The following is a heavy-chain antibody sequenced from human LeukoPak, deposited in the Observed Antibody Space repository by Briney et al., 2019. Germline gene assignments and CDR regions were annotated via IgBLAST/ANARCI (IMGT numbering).Heavy chain of an antibody. CDR2: ITVSSNHI. CDR1: GFTFSSYS. J-gene: IGHJ4*02. D-gene: IGHD4-23*01. CDR3: VRAGWELDY. Sequence: GGSLRLSCRASGFTFSSYSMNWVRQAPGKGLEWVSSITVSSNHIFYGDSVKGRFTIARDDARNSLYLQMNSLRAEDTALYYCVRAGWELDYWGQGTPVTVSS. V-gene: IGHV3-21*01.